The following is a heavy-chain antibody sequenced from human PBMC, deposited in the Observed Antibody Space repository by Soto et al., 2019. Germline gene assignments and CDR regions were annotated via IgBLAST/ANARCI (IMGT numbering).Heavy chain of an antibody. D-gene: IGHD5-12*01. CDR3: ARLEWDYSGYADY. CDR1: GFTFSSNW. J-gene: IGHJ4*02. CDR2: IKRDGSEK. V-gene: IGHV3-7*03. Sequence: VQLVESGGGLVQPGGSLRLSCAASGFTFSSNWMSWVRQAPGKGLERVANIKRDGSEKYYVDSVKGRFNISRDNAKKSLYLQTDGLTADDTAVYYCARLEWDYSGYADYWGQGTLVTVSS.